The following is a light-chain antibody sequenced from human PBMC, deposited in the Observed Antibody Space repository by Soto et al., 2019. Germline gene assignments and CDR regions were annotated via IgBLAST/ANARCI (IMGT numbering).Light chain of an antibody. CDR3: QQSYSMPWT. CDR2: KAS. V-gene: IGKV1-39*01. Sequence: DIQMTQSPSSLSASVGDRVTITCRASQSISSYLNWYQQKPGKAPKLLIYKASTLKSGVPSRFSGSGSGTEYSLTISSLQPEDLAVYYCQQSYSMPWTCRQGTKGDI. CDR1: QSISSY. J-gene: IGKJ1*01.